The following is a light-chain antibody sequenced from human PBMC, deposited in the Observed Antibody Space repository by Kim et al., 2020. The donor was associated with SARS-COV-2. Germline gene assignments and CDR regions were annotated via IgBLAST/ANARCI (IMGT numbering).Light chain of an antibody. CDR2: RDS. J-gene: IGLJ3*02. CDR3: QVWDSSTAV. Sequence: VALGQTARITCGGNNIGSKNVYWHQQKPGPAPVLVIYRDSNRPSGIPERFSGSNSGNTATLTISRAQAGDEADYYCQVWDSSTAVFGGGTQLTVL. CDR1: NIGSKN. V-gene: IGLV3-9*01.